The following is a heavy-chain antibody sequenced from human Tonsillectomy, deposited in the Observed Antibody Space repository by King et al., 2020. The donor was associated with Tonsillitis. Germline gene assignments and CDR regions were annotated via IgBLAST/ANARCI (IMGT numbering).Heavy chain of an antibody. J-gene: IGHJ6*03. D-gene: IGHD2-2*01. V-gene: IGHV1-69*04. Sequence: QLVQSGAEVKRPGSSVKVSCKASGGSFSSDAISWVRQAPGQGPQWMGRIIPLLDTTKYAQTFQGRVTITADRSTRTAYMELSSLTSEDTAVYYCARGRGSTSFFYMDVWGKGTTVTVSS. CDR2: IIPLLDTT. CDR3: ARGRGSTSFFYMDV. CDR1: GGSFSSDA.